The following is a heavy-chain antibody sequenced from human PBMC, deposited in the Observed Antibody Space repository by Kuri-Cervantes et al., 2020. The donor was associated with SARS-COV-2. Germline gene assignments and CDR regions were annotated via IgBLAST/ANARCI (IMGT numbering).Heavy chain of an antibody. D-gene: IGHD4-17*01. V-gene: IGHV3-11*04. CDR1: GFTFSNAW. Sequence: GGSLRLSCAASGFTFSNAWMSWVREAPGKGLEWVSYISSSGSTIYYADSVKGRFTISRDNAKNSLYLQMNSLRAEDTAVYYCARGDYGDYGDYWGQGTLVTVSS. J-gene: IGHJ4*02. CDR2: ISSSGSTI. CDR3: ARGDYGDYGDY.